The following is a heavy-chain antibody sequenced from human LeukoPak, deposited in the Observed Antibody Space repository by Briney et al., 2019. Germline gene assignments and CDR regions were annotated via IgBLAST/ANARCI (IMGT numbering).Heavy chain of an antibody. J-gene: IGHJ4*02. V-gene: IGHV1-2*06. CDR2: INPNSGGT. CDR1: GYTFTGCY. D-gene: IGHD4-17*01. CDR3: ASRVPIDYGDQGRVVY. Sequence: ASVKVSCKASGYTFTGCYMHWLRQAPGQGLEWMGRINPNSGGTNYAQKFQGRVTMTRDTSISTAYMELSRLRSDDTAVYYCASRVPIDYGDQGRVVYWGQGTLITVSS.